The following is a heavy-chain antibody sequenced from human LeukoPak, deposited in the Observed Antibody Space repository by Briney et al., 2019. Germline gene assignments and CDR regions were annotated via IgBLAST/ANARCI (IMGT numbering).Heavy chain of an antibody. V-gene: IGHV3-21*01. J-gene: IGHJ6*04. Sequence: GGSLRLSCVASGFSFSTYGMHWVRQAPGKGPEWVATIRSYSSYIHYADSVKGRFTISRDNAKNSLYLQMNSLRVEDTAVYYCAELGITMIGGVWGKGTTVTISS. D-gene: IGHD3-10*02. CDR1: GFSFSTYG. CDR3: AELGITMIGGV. CDR2: IRSYSSYI.